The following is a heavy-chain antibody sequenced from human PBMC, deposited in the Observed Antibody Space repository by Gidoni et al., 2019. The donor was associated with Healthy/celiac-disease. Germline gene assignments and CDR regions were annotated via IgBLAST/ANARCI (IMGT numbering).Heavy chain of an antibody. D-gene: IGHD4-17*01. CDR1: GFTFSSYA. V-gene: IGHV3-23*01. Sequence: EVQLLESGGGLVQPGGSLRLSCAASGFTFSSYAMSWVRQAPGKGLEWVSAISGSGGSTYYADSVKGRFTISRDNSKNTLYLQMNSLRAEDTAVYYCAKGYDYGDYAPYWYFDLWGRGTLVTVSS. CDR3: AKGYDYGDYAPYWYFDL. J-gene: IGHJ2*01. CDR2: ISGSGGST.